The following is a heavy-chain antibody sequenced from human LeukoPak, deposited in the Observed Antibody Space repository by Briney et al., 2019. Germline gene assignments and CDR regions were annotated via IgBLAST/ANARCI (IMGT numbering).Heavy chain of an antibody. D-gene: IGHD6-6*01. CDR2: IYYSGST. V-gene: IGHV4-39*07. Sequence: SETLSLTCTVSGGSISSSSYYWGWIRQPPGKGLEWIGSIYYSGSTYYNPSLKSRVTISVDTSKNQFSLKLSSVTAADTAVYYCATILLAGSQPNMAARFYFDYWGQGTLVTVSS. CDR1: GGSISSSSYY. J-gene: IGHJ4*02. CDR3: ATILLAGSQPNMAARFYFDY.